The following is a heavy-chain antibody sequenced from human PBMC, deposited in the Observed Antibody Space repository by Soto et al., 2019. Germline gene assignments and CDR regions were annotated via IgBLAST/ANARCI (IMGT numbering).Heavy chain of an antibody. CDR3: ARRWGPTFDF. CDR1: GGSISSSY. CDR2: IYYSGST. Sequence: SATLSLACTVSGGSISSSYWSWIRQPPGKGLEWIGYIYYSGSTNYNPSLKSRVTISVDTSKNQFSLKLSSVTAADTAVYYCARRWGPTFDFWGQGTLVTVSS. D-gene: IGHD1-26*01. V-gene: IGHV4-59*01. J-gene: IGHJ4*02.